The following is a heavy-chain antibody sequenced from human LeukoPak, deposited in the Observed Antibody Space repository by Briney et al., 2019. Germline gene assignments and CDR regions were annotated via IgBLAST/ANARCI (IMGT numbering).Heavy chain of an antibody. CDR2: INPSGGST. J-gene: IGHJ3*02. D-gene: IGHD5-24*01. V-gene: IGHV1-46*01. CDR3: ARVAKRWLQSRTQKMLPSGAFDI. Sequence: GASVKVSCKASGYTFTSYYMHWVRQAPGKGLEWRGIINPSGGSTSYAQKFQGRVTMTRDTSTSTAYMELSSLRSEDTAVYYCARVAKRWLQSRTQKMLPSGAFDIWGQGTMVTVSS. CDR1: GYTFTSYY.